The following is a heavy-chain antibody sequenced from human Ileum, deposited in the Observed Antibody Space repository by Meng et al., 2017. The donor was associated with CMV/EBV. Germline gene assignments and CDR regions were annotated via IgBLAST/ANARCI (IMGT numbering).Heavy chain of an antibody. D-gene: IGHD2-2*01. CDR1: FSNAW. CDR2: IKSKTDGGTT. Sequence: FSNAWMSWVRQAPGKGLEWVGRIKSKTDGGTTDYAAPVKGRFTISRDDSKNTLYLQMNSLKTEDTAVYYCTTEIVVVPAATWRWFDPWGQGTLVTVSS. CDR3: TTEIVVVPAATWRWFDP. V-gene: IGHV3-15*01. J-gene: IGHJ5*02.